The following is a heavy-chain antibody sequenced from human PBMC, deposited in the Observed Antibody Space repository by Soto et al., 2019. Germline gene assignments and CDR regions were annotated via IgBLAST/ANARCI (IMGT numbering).Heavy chain of an antibody. CDR2: INAGNGNT. CDR1: GYTFTSYA. J-gene: IGHJ4*02. CDR3: AREGLLLRYFDWLLPFDY. Sequence: GASVKVSCKASGYTFTSYAMHWVRQAPGQRLEWMGWINAGNGNTKYSQKFQGRVTITRDTSASTAYMELSSLRSEDTAVYYCAREGLLLRYFDWLLPFDYWGQGALVTVSS. D-gene: IGHD3-9*01. V-gene: IGHV1-3*01.